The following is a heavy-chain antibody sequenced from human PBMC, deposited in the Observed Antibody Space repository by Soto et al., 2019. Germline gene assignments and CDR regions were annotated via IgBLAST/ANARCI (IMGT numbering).Heavy chain of an antibody. CDR2: IYYSGST. V-gene: IGHV4-61*01. CDR1: GGSVSSGSYY. J-gene: IGHJ4*02. CDR3: ARGGY. Sequence: QVQLQESGPGLVKPSETLSLTCTVSGGSVSSGSYYWSWIRQPPGKGLEWIGYIYYSGSTNYNPSLKSRVTISVDTSKNQFSLKLSSVTAADTAVYYCARGGYWGQGILVTVSS.